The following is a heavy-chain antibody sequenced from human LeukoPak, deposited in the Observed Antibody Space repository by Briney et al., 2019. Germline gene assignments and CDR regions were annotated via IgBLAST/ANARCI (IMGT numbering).Heavy chain of an antibody. CDR3: ARQYLWFGELNWFDP. CDR1: VGSISSSSYY. D-gene: IGHD3-10*01. J-gene: IGHJ5*02. V-gene: IGHV4-39*01. CDR2: IYYSGST. Sequence: PSETLSLTCTVSVGSISSSSYYWGWIRQPPGKGLEWIGSIYYSGSTYYNPSLKSRVTISVDTSKNQFSLKLSSVTAADTAVYYCARQYLWFGELNWFDPWGQGTLVTVSS.